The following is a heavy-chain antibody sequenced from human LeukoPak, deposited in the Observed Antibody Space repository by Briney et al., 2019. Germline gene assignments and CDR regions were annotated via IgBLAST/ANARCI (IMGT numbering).Heavy chain of an antibody. Sequence: GGSLRLSCAASGFTFSSYAMSWVRQAPGKGLEWVLAISGSGGSTYYADSVKGRFTISRDNSKNTLYLQMNSLRAEDTAVYYCAKGVYPTVITPLYYCYYIDVWGKGTTVTVSS. D-gene: IGHD4-17*01. CDR1: GFTFSSYA. J-gene: IGHJ6*03. CDR3: AKGVYPTVITPLYYCYYIDV. V-gene: IGHV3-23*01. CDR2: ISGSGGST.